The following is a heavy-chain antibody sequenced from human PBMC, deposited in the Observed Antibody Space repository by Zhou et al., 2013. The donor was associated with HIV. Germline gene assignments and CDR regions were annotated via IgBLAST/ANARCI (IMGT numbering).Heavy chain of an antibody. CDR2: ISAYNGNT. Sequence: QVQLVQSGAEVKKPGASVKVSCKASGYTFTSYGISWVRQAPGQGLEWMGWISAYNGNTKYAQKLQDRVTMITDTSTSSAYMELRSLRSDDTAVYYCARDYLSHGDARYYYYYGMDVWGQGTTVTVSS. V-gene: IGHV1-18*01. D-gene: IGHD4-17*01. CDR1: GYTFTSYG. J-gene: IGHJ6*02. CDR3: ARDYLSHGDARYYYYYGMDV.